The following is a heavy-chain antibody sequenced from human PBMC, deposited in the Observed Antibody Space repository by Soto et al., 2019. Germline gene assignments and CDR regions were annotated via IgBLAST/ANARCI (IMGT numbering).Heavy chain of an antibody. CDR3: SRLVV. Sequence: GSLRLSCAASGFNFSGSVIHWVRQASGKGLEWVGRIRSKGYNYATAYAASVEGRFTVSRDGSKNTAYLQTNSLKSEDTAVYYCSRLVVWGQGSLVTVSS. V-gene: IGHV3-73*01. CDR1: GFNFSGSV. D-gene: IGHD2-15*01. CDR2: IRSKGYNYAT. J-gene: IGHJ4*02.